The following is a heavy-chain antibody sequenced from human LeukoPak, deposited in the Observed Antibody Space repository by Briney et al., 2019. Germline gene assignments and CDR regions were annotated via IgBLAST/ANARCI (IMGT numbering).Heavy chain of an antibody. Sequence: GGSLRLSCAASGFTFSTYSMNWVRQAPGKGLEWVSYISSTSSAIYYADSVKGRFTISRDNAKNSLYLQMNSLRAEDTAVYYCANLIVGAAQGWFDPWGQGTLVTVSS. V-gene: IGHV3-48*01. CDR2: ISSTSSAI. CDR1: GFTFSTYS. CDR3: ANLIVGAAQGWFDP. J-gene: IGHJ5*02. D-gene: IGHD1-26*01.